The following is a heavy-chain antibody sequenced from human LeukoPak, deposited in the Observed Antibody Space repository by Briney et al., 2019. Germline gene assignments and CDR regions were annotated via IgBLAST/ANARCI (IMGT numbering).Heavy chain of an antibody. D-gene: IGHD3-22*01. J-gene: IGHJ4*02. CDR2: IKQDGSEK. CDR3: ARRQGSYFDTSGYYYG. CDR1: GFTFSSYW. Sequence: GGSLRLSCAASGFTFSSYWMSWVRQAPGKGLEWVANIKQDGSEKYYVDSVKGRFTISRDNTKNSLYLQMNSLRAEDTAVYYCARRQGSYFDTSGYYYGWGQGTLVTVSS. V-gene: IGHV3-7*01.